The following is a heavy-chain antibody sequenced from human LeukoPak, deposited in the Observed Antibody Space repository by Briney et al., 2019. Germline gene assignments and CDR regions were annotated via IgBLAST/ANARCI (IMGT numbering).Heavy chain of an antibody. D-gene: IGHD3-9*01. V-gene: IGHV4-39*01. Sequence: SETLSLTCTASGGSISSSSYYWGWIRQPPGKGLEWIGSIYYSGSTYYNPSLKSRVTISVDTSKNQFSLKLSSVTAADTAVYYCARVYYDILTGYYPSYYFDYWGQGTLVTVSS. J-gene: IGHJ4*02. CDR3: ARVYYDILTGYYPSYYFDY. CDR2: IYYSGST. CDR1: GGSISSSSYY.